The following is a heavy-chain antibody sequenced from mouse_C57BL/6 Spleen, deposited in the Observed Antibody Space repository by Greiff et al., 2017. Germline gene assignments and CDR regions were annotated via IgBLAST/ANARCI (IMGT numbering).Heavy chain of an antibody. J-gene: IGHJ1*03. CDR2: IWRGGST. V-gene: IGHV2-5*01. D-gene: IGHD1-1*01. CDR3: AKKGSYWYFDV. Sequence: VQLQESGPGLVQPSQSLSITCTVSGFSLTSYGVPWVRQSPGKGLEWLGVIWRGGSTDYNAAFMSRLSITKDNSKSQVFFKMNSLQADDTAIYYCAKKGSYWYFDVWGTGTTVTVSS. CDR1: GFSLTSYG.